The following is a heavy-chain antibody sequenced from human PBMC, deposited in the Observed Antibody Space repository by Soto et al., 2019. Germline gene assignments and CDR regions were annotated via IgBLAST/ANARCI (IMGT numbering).Heavy chain of an antibody. J-gene: IGHJ5*02. CDR3: TTLRLDP. Sequence: ASVKVSCKASGYTFTAFYMNWVRQAPGQGLEWMGWVNPNTGVTKYAQKFQGRVTMTRDTSINTAYMELSGLTSDDTAVYYCTTLRLDPWGQGTLVTVS. D-gene: IGHD3-9*01. V-gene: IGHV1-2*02. CDR2: VNPNTGVT. CDR1: GYTFTAFY.